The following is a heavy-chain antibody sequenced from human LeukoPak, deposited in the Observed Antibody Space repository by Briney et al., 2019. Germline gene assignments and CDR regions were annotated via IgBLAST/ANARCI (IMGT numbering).Heavy chain of an antibody. D-gene: IGHD3-22*01. CDR3: ARVGYYDGSAYYPFDY. J-gene: IGHJ4*02. CDR1: EFTFSSYW. V-gene: IGHV3-7*01. Sequence: GGSLRLSCVVSEFTFSSYWMSWVRQTPGKGLEWVANIKQGGSENYYVDSVKGRFTISRDNAKNSLYLQMNNLRAEDTAVYYCARVGYYDGSAYYPFDYWAREPWSPSSQ. CDR2: IKQGGSEN.